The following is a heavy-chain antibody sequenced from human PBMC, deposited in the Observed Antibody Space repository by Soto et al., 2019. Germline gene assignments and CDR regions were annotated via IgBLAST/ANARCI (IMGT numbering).Heavy chain of an antibody. V-gene: IGHV3-23*01. CDR2: ISGSGGST. J-gene: IGHJ5*02. CDR1: GFTFSSYA. Sequence: GGSLRLSCAASGFTFSSYAMSWVRQAPGKGLEWVSAISGSGGSTYYADSVKGRFTISRDNSKNTLYLQMNSLRAEDTAVYYCAKSPPQRGWYSDWFDPWGQGTLVPSPQ. D-gene: IGHD6-19*01. CDR3: AKSPPQRGWYSDWFDP.